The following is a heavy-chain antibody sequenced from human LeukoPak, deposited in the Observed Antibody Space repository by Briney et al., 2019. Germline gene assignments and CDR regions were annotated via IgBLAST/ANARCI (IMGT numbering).Heavy chain of an antibody. CDR1: GFTFSSYW. CDR3: ARDPRVPIFEYYYYYMDV. J-gene: IGHJ6*03. CDR2: INSDGSST. Sequence: GGSLRLSCAASGFTFSSYWMHWVRQAPGKGLVWVSRINSDGSSTSYADSVKGRFTTSRDNAKNTLYLQMNSLRAEDTAVYYCARDPRVPIFEYYYYYMDVWGKGTTVTVSS. V-gene: IGHV3-74*01. D-gene: IGHD3-3*01.